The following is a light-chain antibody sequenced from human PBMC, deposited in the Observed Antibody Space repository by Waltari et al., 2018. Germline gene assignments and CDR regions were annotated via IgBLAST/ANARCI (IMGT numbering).Light chain of an antibody. Sequence: QSALTQPASVSGSPGQSITVSCTGSSSDVSTYNLVSWYQHHPGKAPNLLIYEVNQRPSGVSTRFPASESGNTASRTVSGLQAADEADYYCSSYAAPRSVLFGGGTKVTVL. CDR1: SSDVSTYNL. CDR2: EVN. CDR3: SSYAAPRSVL. J-gene: IGLJ2*01. V-gene: IGLV2-23*02.